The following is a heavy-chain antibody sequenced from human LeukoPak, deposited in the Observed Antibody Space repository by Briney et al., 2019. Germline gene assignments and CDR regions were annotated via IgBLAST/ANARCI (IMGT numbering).Heavy chain of an antibody. Sequence: SETLSLTCTVSGGSISSYYWSWIRQPPGKGLEWIGYIYYSGSTNYNPSLKSRVTISVDTSKNQFSLKLSSVTAADTAVYYCARGYDPPQLVDYWGQGTLVTVSS. J-gene: IGHJ4*02. V-gene: IGHV4-59*01. CDR3: ARGYDPPQLVDY. CDR1: GGSISSYY. CDR2: IYYSGST. D-gene: IGHD6-13*01.